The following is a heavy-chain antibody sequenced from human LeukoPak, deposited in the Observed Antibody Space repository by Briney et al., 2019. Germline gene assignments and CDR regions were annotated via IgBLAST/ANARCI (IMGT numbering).Heavy chain of an antibody. CDR2: ISAYNGNT. CDR1: GYTFTSYG. Sequence: ASVKVSCTPSGYTFTSYGISWGRQAPGQRLEWMGWISAYNGNTNYAQKLQGRVTMTTDTSTSTAYMELRSLRSDDTAVYYCARDRVYQTRNFDYWGQGTLVTVSS. D-gene: IGHD5/OR15-5a*01. J-gene: IGHJ4*02. CDR3: ARDRVYQTRNFDY. V-gene: IGHV1-18*01.